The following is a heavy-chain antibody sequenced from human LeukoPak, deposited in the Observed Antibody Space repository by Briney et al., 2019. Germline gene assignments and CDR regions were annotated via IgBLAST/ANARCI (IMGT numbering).Heavy chain of an antibody. CDR3: ARVRQQLVLYYYYYYMDV. V-gene: IGHV3-30-3*01. D-gene: IGHD6-13*01. CDR1: GFTFSSYA. Sequence: GGSLRLSCAASGFTFSSYAMHWVRQAPGKGLEWVAVISYDGSNKYYADSVKGRFTISRDNSKNTLYLQMNSLRAEDTAVYYCARVRQQLVLYYYYYYMDVWGKGTTVTVSS. CDR2: ISYDGSNK. J-gene: IGHJ6*03.